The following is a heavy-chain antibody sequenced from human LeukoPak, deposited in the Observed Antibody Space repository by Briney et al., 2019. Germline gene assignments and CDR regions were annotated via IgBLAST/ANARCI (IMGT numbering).Heavy chain of an antibody. D-gene: IGHD2-15*01. Sequence: GASVKVSCKASGYTFTSYGISWVRQAPGQGLEWMGWISAYNGNTNYAQKLQGRVTMTTDTSTSTACMELRSLRSDDTAVYYCARARYCSGGSCYSGRWFDPWGQGTLVTVSS. CDR2: ISAYNGNT. CDR3: ARARYCSGGSCYSGRWFDP. J-gene: IGHJ5*02. CDR1: GYTFTSYG. V-gene: IGHV1-18*01.